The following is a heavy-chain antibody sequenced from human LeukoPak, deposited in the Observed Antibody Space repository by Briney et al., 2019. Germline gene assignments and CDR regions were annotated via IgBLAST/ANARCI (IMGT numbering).Heavy chain of an antibody. CDR3: ARDREDYDILTGYYSRDDAFDI. J-gene: IGHJ3*02. CDR1: GDSISRYY. V-gene: IGHV4-59*01. D-gene: IGHD3-9*01. CDR2: TYYSGST. Sequence: SETLSLTCTVSGDSISRYYWSWIRQPPGEGLGCSWHTYYSGSTNYNPSLKSRVTISVDTSKNQFSMKLSSVSAADTAVYYCARDREDYDILTGYYSRDDAFDIWGQGTMVTVSS.